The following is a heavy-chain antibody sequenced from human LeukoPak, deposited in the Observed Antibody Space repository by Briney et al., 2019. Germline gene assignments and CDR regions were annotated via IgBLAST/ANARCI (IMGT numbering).Heavy chain of an antibody. CDR1: GGSINSYY. CDR3: ASGGYYGSGAFHI. V-gene: IGHV4-59*01. D-gene: IGHD3-10*01. J-gene: IGHJ3*02. Sequence: SETRSLTCTVSGGSINSYYWSWIRQPPGKGLEWIGYVSYSGSTDYNPSLKRRVTISEDTSKNQFYLQLSFVTAADTAMYFCASGGYYGSGAFHIWGQGTMVTVSS. CDR2: VSYSGST.